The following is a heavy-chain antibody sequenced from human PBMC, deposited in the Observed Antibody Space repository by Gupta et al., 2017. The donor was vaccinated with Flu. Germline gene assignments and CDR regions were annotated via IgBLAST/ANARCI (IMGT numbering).Heavy chain of an antibody. V-gene: IGHV1-46*01. CDR3: ASQRETVNWFDP. J-gene: IGHJ5*02. D-gene: IGHD2-2*01. Sequence: QVQLVQSGAEVKKPGASVKVSCKASGYTFTSYYVHWVRQAPGQGLEWMGIINPSGGSTTYAQKFQGRVTMTRDTSTSTVYMELSGLRSEDTAVYYCASQRETVNWFDPWGQGTLVTVSS. CDR1: GYTFTSYY. CDR2: INPSGGST.